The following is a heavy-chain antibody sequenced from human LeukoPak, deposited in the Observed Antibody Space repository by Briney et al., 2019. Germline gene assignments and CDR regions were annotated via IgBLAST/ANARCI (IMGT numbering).Heavy chain of an antibody. CDR2: ISWDGDNT. CDR1: GFTFDDYA. V-gene: IGHV3-43D*03. CDR3: AKDSGSGSYYPTNWFDP. J-gene: IGHJ5*02. D-gene: IGHD3-10*01. Sequence: GGTLRLSCAASGFTFDDYAMHWVRQAPGKGLEWVSLISWDGDNTYFADSVKGRFTISRDNSKNSLYLQMNSLRAEDTALYYCAKDSGSGSYYPTNWFDPWGQGTLVTVSS.